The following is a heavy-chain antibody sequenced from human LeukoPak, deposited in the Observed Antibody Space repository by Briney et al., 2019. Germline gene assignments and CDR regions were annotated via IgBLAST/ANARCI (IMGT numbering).Heavy chain of an antibody. Sequence: GGSLRLSCAASGFTVSSNYMSWVRQAPGKGLEWVSVIYSGGSTYYADSVKGRFTISRDNSKNTLYLQMNSLRAEDTAVYYCAKDWDIVVVPAALFDYWGQGTLVTVSS. CDR1: GFTVSSNY. CDR2: IYSGGST. D-gene: IGHD2-2*01. CDR3: AKDWDIVVVPAALFDY. V-gene: IGHV3-53*01. J-gene: IGHJ4*02.